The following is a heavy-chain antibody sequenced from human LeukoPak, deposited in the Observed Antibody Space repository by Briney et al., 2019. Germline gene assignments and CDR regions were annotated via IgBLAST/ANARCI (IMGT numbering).Heavy chain of an antibody. CDR3: VRDAPGVVTNDC. V-gene: IGHV3-48*03. CDR1: GFIFSTYD. D-gene: IGHD3-22*01. CDR2: ITSRGDII. J-gene: IGHJ4*02. Sequence: GGSLRLSCATSGFIFSTYDMNWVRQAPGKGLEWVSFITSRGDIIHYADSVKGRFTISRDNAKNSLFLQMNSLRAEDAGIYYCVRDAPGVVTNDCWGRGTLVTVSS.